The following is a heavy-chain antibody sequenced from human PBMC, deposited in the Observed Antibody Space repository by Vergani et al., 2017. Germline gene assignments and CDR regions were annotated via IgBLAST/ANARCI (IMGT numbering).Heavy chain of an antibody. CDR2: LNPDSGGT. CDR1: GYTFTDYY. J-gene: IGHJ5*02. Sequence: QLQLVQSGAEMKNPGASVKVSCKASGYTFTDYYMHWVRQAPGQGLEWLGWLNPDSGGTNSAQKFQGRVTMTRDTSISTAYMELSSLRSDDTAMYFCARGARAIAAAGTNWFDPWGQGTLVTVSS. CDR3: ARGARAIAAAGTNWFDP. D-gene: IGHD6-13*01. V-gene: IGHV1-2*02.